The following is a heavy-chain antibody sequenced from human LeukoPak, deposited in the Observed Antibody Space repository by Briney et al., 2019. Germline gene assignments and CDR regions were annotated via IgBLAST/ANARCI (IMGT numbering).Heavy chain of an antibody. CDR3: ARDPVGGSTIFDS. J-gene: IGHJ4*02. Sequence: SQTLSLTCAISGDSVSSDSAVWNWIRQSPSRGLEWLARTYFRSKWYYDYALAVKGRITINPDTSKNQFSLQLNSVTPEDTAVYFCARDPVGGSTIFDSWGQGTLVTVSS. V-gene: IGHV6-1*01. CDR2: TYFRSKWYY. D-gene: IGHD1-26*01. CDR1: GDSVSSDSAV.